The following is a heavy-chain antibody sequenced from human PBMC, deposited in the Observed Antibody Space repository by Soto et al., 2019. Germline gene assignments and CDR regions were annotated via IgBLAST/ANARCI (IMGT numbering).Heavy chain of an antibody. J-gene: IGHJ4*02. Sequence: SETLSLTCAVSGYSISSGYYWGWIRQPPGKGLEWIGSIYHSGSTNYNPSLKSRVTISVDTSKNQFSLKLSSVTAADTAVYYCARALPGGYCTNGVCYRGPTFDYWGQGTLVTVSS. V-gene: IGHV4-38-2*01. CDR2: IYHSGST. CDR1: GYSISSGYY. CDR3: ARALPGGYCTNGVCYRGPTFDY. D-gene: IGHD2-8*01.